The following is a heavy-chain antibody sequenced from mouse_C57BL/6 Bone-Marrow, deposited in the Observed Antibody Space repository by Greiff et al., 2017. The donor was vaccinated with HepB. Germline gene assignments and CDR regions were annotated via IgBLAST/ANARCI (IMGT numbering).Heavy chain of an antibody. CDR3: ARERWLLLFDY. V-gene: IGHV1-81*01. Sequence: VKLMESGAELARPGASVKLSCKASGYTFTSYGISWVKQRTGQGLEWIGEIYPRSGNTYYNVKFKGKATLTADKSSSTAYMELRSLTSEDSAVYFCARERWLLLFDYWGQGTTLTVSS. CDR1: GYTFTSYG. CDR2: IYPRSGNT. J-gene: IGHJ2*01. D-gene: IGHD2-3*01.